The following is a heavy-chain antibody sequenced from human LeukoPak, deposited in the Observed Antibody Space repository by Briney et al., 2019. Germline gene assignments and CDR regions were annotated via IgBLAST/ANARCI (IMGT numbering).Heavy chain of an antibody. V-gene: IGHV4-34*01. J-gene: IGHJ4*02. CDR2: INHSGST. CDR1: GGSLSGYY. CDR3: ARLGGYSYGSPFDY. D-gene: IGHD5-18*01. Sequence: SETLSLTCAVYGGSLSGYYWSWIRQPPGKGLEWIGEINHSGSTNYNPSLKSRVTISVDTSKNQFSLKLSSVTAADTAVYYCARLGGYSYGSPFDYWGQGTLVTVSS.